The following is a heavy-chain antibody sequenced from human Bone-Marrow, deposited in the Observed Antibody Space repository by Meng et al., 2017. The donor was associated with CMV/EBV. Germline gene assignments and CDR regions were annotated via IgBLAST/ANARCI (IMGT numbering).Heavy chain of an antibody. Sequence: SVKVSCKASGGTFSSYAISWVRQAPGQRLEWMGGIIPIFGTANYAQKFQGRVTITTDESTSTAYMELSSLRSEDTAVYYCARDSGDIVVVPAAMRGGWFDPWGQGTLVNVSS. J-gene: IGHJ5*02. CDR1: GGTFSSYA. CDR3: ARDSGDIVVVPAAMRGGWFDP. D-gene: IGHD2-2*01. CDR2: IIPIFGTA. V-gene: IGHV1-69*05.